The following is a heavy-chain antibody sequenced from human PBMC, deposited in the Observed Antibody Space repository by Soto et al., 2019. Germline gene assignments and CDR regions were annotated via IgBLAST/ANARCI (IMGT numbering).Heavy chain of an antibody. Sequence: QVQLVQSGAEVKKPGASVKVSCKASGYTFTNYDINWVRQATGQGLEWMGWMNPDSGDTRYAQKFPGRVPRTRHPAISTAYRALGSLRSEDTAVYYCARGRRAYYDWGDWVPLRYWGQGTLVTVSS. CDR3: ARGRRAYYDWGDWVPLRY. D-gene: IGHD3-22*01. CDR1: GYTFTNYD. V-gene: IGHV1-8*01. J-gene: IGHJ4*02. CDR2: MNPDSGDT.